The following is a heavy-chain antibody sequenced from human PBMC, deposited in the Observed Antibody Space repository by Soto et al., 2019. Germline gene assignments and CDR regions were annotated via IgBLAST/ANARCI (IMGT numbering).Heavy chain of an antibody. Sequence: LXGTLSLTFTFSGASISKTYWSGIRHASGKRLEWIGRIHSSGTFNYNPSLKSRVSISRDTSKNQISLKLSSVTAADTAVYYCARDNIVSKGYGMDVWGQGTTVSVSS. CDR1: GASISKTY. J-gene: IGHJ6*02. CDR2: IHSSGTF. V-gene: IGHV4-4*07. CDR3: ARDNIVSKGYGMDV. D-gene: IGHD5-12*01.